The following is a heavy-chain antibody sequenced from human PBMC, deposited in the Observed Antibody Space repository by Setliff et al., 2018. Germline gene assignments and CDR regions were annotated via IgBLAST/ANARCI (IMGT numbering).Heavy chain of an antibody. V-gene: IGHV3-11*03. J-gene: IGHJ3*01. CDR2: VTTTGGFT. Sequence: GGSLRLSCEGSGFIFSNYFMSWFRQAPGKGLEWLSYVTTTGGFTKEADSVRGRFSVSRDNSKKSVYLQINDLRAEDTALYFCAKGGDWDDQHYAFDVWGQGTLVTVSS. CDR1: GFIFSNYF. D-gene: IGHD1-1*01. CDR3: AKGGDWDDQHYAFDV.